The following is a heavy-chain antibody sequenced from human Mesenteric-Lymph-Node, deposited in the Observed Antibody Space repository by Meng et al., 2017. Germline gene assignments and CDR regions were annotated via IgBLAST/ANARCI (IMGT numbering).Heavy chain of an antibody. V-gene: IGHV1-18*01. CDR2: NSAYNGNT. D-gene: IGHD3-9*01. Sequence: QVQLVQSGAEVKKPGASVKVSCKASGYTFTSYGISWVRQAPGQGLEWMGWNSAYNGNTNYAQKLKGRVTMTTDTSTSTAYMELRSLRSDDTAVYYCARDTLYYDILTGYSPTNWFDPWGQGTLVTVSS. J-gene: IGHJ5*02. CDR1: GYTFTSYG. CDR3: ARDTLYYDILTGYSPTNWFDP.